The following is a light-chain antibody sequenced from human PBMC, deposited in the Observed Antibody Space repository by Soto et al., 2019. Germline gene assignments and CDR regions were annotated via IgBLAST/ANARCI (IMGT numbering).Light chain of an antibody. Sequence: DIQMTQSPSSVSASVGDRVTITCRASQGISSWLVWYQQKPGKAPKALIYSASSLQSGIPSRFSGSGSGTDFTLTISSLQPEDFATYYCQQANSFPPTFCQGTKVEIK. CDR2: SAS. V-gene: IGKV1-12*01. CDR3: QQANSFPPT. J-gene: IGKJ1*01. CDR1: QGISSW.